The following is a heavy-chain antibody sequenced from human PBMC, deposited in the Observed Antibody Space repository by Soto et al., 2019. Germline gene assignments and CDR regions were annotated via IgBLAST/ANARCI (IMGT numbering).Heavy chain of an antibody. Sequence: SVKVSCKASGGTFSSYAISWVRQAPGQGLEWMGGIIPIFGTANYAQKFQGRVTITADKSTSTAYMELSSLRSEDTAVYYCAINCGGDCYSTGDYYYGMDVWGQGTTVTVSS. J-gene: IGHJ6*02. D-gene: IGHD2-21*02. CDR1: GGTFSSYA. CDR2: IIPIFGTA. V-gene: IGHV1-69*06. CDR3: AINCGGDCYSTGDYYYGMDV.